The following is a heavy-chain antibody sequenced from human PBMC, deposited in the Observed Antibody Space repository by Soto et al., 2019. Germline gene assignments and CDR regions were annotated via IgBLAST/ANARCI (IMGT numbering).Heavy chain of an antibody. J-gene: IGHJ5*02. V-gene: IGHV4-30-4*08. CDR2: IYYSGST. D-gene: IGHD3-3*01. CDR3: ARGCPYDFWSGYYTGYWFDP. Sequence: SGTLSLTCTVSGGSVSSSSYYWGWVRQPPRKGLEWIGYIYYSGSTYYNPSLKSRVTISVDTSKNQFSLKLSSVTAADTAVYYCARGCPYDFWSGYYTGYWFDPWGQGTLVTVSS. CDR1: GGSVSSSSYY.